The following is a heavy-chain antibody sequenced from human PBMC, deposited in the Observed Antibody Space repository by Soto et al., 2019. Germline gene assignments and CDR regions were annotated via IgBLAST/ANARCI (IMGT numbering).Heavy chain of an antibody. CDR3: VRDRGSVAARSTGFDY. D-gene: IGHD2-15*01. V-gene: IGHV3-30-3*01. J-gene: IGHJ4*02. Sequence: QVQLVESGGGVVQPGRSLRLSCAASGFTFSSYAMHWVRQAPGKGLEWVAVISYDGSNKYYADSVKGRFTISRDNSKNTLYLQMNSLRAEDTAVYYCVRDRGSVAARSTGFDYWGQGTLVTVSS. CDR2: ISYDGSNK. CDR1: GFTFSSYA.